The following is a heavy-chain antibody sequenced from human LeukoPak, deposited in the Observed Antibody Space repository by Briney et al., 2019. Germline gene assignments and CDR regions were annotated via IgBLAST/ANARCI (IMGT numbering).Heavy chain of an antibody. Sequence: GGSLRLSRAASGFTFSSYAMHWVRQAPGKGLEWVAVISYDGSNKYYADSVKGRFTVSRDNAKNSVYLQMNSLRAEDTAVYYCARDPNVVIVSASCFDYWGQGTLVTVSS. D-gene: IGHD2-15*01. CDR2: ISYDGSNK. CDR1: GFTFSSYA. V-gene: IGHV3-30*04. J-gene: IGHJ4*02. CDR3: ARDPNVVIVSASCFDY.